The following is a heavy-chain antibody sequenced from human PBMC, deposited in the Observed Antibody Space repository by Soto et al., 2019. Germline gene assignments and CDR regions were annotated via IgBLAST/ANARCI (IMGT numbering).Heavy chain of an antibody. Sequence: EVQLVESGGGLVQPGRSLRLSCAASGFTFDDYAMHWVRQAPGKGLEWVSGISWNSGNIGYADSVKGRFTISRDNAKNSLYLQMNRLGAEDTALYSCAKGLDYGTKGGIDYWGQGTLVTVSS. V-gene: IGHV3-9*01. CDR1: GFTFDDYA. D-gene: IGHD4-17*01. CDR2: ISWNSGNI. J-gene: IGHJ4*02. CDR3: AKGLDYGTKGGIDY.